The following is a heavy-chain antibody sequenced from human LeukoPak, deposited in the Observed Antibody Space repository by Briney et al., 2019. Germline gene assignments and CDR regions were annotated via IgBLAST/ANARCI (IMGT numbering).Heavy chain of an antibody. D-gene: IGHD4-11*01. CDR3: ARLRGNYFLDY. Sequence: SETLSLTCTVSGGSLSGYYWTWIRRPPGKGLEWIGYIYYSGATNYNPSLESRITILVDTSKNQFSLRLGSVTAADTAVYYCARLRGNYFLDYWGQGTLVTVSS. V-gene: IGHV4-59*01. CDR2: IYYSGAT. J-gene: IGHJ4*02. CDR1: GGSLSGYY.